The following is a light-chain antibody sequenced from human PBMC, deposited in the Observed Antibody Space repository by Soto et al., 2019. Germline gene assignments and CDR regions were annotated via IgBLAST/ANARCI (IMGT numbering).Light chain of an antibody. CDR3: QQRSNWPIT. CDR2: DAS. V-gene: IGKV3-11*01. Sequence: EIVMTQSTATLSVSPGEVATLSCGASQGVRDNLAWYQQKPGQAPRLLIYDASNRATGIPARFSGSGSGTDFTLTISSLEPEDFAVYYCQQRSNWPITFGQGTRLEIK. CDR1: QGVRDN. J-gene: IGKJ5*01.